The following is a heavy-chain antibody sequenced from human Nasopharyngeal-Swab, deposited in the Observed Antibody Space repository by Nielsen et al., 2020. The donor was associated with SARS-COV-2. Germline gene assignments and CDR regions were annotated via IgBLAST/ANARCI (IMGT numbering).Heavy chain of an antibody. CDR3: ARDGGTWFDP. V-gene: IGHV4-4*07. D-gene: IGHD3-16*01. Sequence: SETLSLTCTVSGASINNHYWSWIRQPAGKGLQWIGRLYTSGSTTFKPPPNYNPSLKSRVSMSLDTSKSQFSLRLTSVTAADTAVYYCARDGGTWFDPWGQGTLVTVSS. J-gene: IGHJ5*02. CDR1: GASINNHY. CDR2: LYTSGSTTFKPPP.